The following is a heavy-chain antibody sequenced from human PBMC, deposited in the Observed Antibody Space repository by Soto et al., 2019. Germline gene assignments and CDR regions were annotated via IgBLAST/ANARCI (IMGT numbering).Heavy chain of an antibody. J-gene: IGHJ6*03. D-gene: IGHD2-2*01. CDR1: GFTFSNAW. Sequence: GGSLRLSCAASGFTFSNAWMSWVRQAPGKGLEWVGRIKSKTDGGTTDYAAPVKGRFTISRDDSKNTLYLQMNSLKTEDTAVYYCTTSGRDCSSTSCYFYYYYYYMDVWGKGTTVTVSS. CDR3: TTSGRDCSSTSCYFYYYYYYMDV. V-gene: IGHV3-15*01. CDR2: IKSKTDGGTT.